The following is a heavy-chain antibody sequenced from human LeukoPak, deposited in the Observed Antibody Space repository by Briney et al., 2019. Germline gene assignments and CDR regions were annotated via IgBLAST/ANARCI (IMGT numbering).Heavy chain of an antibody. CDR3: ARLVDAPRYFDY. V-gene: IGHV4-39*01. J-gene: IGHJ4*02. CDR2: IYYGGST. Sequence: SETLSLTCTVSGDSISGSSYYWGWIRQPPGKGLEWIGNIYYGGSTYYNPSLKSRVSISVDTSNNQFSLKVSSVTAADTAVYYCARLVDAPRYFDYWGQGTLVTASS. CDR1: GDSISGSSYY. D-gene: IGHD2-21*01.